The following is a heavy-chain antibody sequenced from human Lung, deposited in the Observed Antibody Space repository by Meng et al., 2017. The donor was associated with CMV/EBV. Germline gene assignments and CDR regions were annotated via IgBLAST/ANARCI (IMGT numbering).Heavy chain of an antibody. CDR3: ATGRRVDY. Sequence: GGSXRLSCAASGFTFSTAWMSWVRQAPGKGLEWVGRIKSKTDGGTTDYAAPVKGRFTMSRDDLRNTLYLQMNSLKTGDTGVYYCATGRRVDYWGQGTLVTVSS. J-gene: IGHJ4*02. V-gene: IGHV3-15*01. CDR1: GFTFSTAW. CDR2: IKSKTDGGTT.